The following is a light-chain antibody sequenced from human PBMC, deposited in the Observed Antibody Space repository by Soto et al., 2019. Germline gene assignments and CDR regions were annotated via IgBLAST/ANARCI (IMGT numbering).Light chain of an antibody. CDR1: QSISSY. V-gene: IGKV1-39*01. CDR2: AAS. Sequence: DIQMTQSPSSLSASVGDRVPITCRASQSISSYLNWYQQKPGKAPKLLIYAASSLQSGVPSRFSGSGSGTDFTLTISSLQPEDFATYYCQQSYSTPPLTFGGGTKVDIK. CDR3: QQSYSTPPLT. J-gene: IGKJ4*01.